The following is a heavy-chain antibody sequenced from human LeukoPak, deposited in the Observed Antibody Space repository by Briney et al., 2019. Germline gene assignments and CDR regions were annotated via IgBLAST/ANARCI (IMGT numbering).Heavy chain of an antibody. Sequence: ASVKVSCKASGYTFTSYDINWVRQATGQGLEWMGRINPNSGGTNYAQKFQGRVTMTRDTSISTAYMELSRLRSDDTAVYYCARGRGEVRAFDIWGQGTMVTVSS. CDR3: ARGRGEVRAFDI. J-gene: IGHJ3*02. V-gene: IGHV1-2*06. CDR1: GYTFTSYD. D-gene: IGHD3-16*01. CDR2: INPNSGGT.